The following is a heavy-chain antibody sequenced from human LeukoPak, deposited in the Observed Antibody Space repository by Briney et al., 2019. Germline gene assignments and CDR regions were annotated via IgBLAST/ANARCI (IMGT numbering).Heavy chain of an antibody. CDR1: GGSFNGYY. Sequence: PSETLSLTCAVYGGSFNGYYWSWIRQPPGKGLEWIGEINHSGSTNYNPSLKSRVTISVDTSKNQFSLKLSSVTVADTAVYYCARGHSSGWYGLFDIWGQGTVVTVSS. CDR2: INHSGST. J-gene: IGHJ3*02. V-gene: IGHV4-34*01. CDR3: ARGHSSGWYGLFDI. D-gene: IGHD6-19*01.